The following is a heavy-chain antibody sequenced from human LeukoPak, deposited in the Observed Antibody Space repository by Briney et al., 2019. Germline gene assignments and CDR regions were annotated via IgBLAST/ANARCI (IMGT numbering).Heavy chain of an antibody. CDR3: ARVNSAWYGALDY. D-gene: IGHD6-19*01. J-gene: IGHJ4*02. CDR1: GGSISSYY. Sequence: PETLSLTCTVSGGSISSYYWSWIRQPPGKGLEWIGYIYYTGTTNYNPSLNSRVTISVDTSKNQFSLKLSSVTAADTAVYYCARVNSAWYGALDYWGQGTMVTVSS. V-gene: IGHV4-59*01. CDR2: IYYTGTT.